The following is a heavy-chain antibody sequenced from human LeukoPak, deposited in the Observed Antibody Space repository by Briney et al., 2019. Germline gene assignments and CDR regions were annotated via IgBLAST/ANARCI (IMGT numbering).Heavy chain of an antibody. CDR1: GGTFSSYA. Sequence: SVKVSCKASGGTFSSYAISWVRQAPGQGLEWMGGIIPIFGTANYAQKFQGRVTITADKSTSTAYMELSSLRSEDTAVYYCARVLNTYYYYYYMDVWGKGTTVTVSS. D-gene: IGHD1/OR15-1a*01. CDR3: ARVLNTYYYYYYMDV. V-gene: IGHV1-69*06. CDR2: IIPIFGTA. J-gene: IGHJ6*03.